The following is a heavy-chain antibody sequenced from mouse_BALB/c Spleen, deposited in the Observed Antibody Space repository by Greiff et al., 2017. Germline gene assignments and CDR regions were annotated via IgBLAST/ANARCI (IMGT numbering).Heavy chain of an antibody. Sequence: EVQLVESGGGLVQPGGSRKLSCAASGFTFSSFGMHWVRQAPEKGLEWVAYISSGSSTIYYADTVKGRFTISRDNPKNTLFLQMTSLRSEDTAMYYCASYGNYGGYYAMDYWGQGTSVTVSS. V-gene: IGHV5-17*02. D-gene: IGHD2-1*01. CDR2: ISSGSSTI. CDR1: GFTFSSFG. CDR3: ASYGNYGGYYAMDY. J-gene: IGHJ4*01.